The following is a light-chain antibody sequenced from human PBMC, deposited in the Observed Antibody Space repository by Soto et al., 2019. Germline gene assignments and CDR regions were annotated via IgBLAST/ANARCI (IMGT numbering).Light chain of an antibody. CDR3: HQYATSSPT. CDR2: GGS. CDR1: QSISVY. V-gene: IGKV1-5*01. Sequence: DIQMTQSASTLSASVGDRVTITCRASQSISVYLAWYQQRPREAPKLLIYGGSSLESGVPSRFSGSGSGTDFTLTISSLQPTDFATYYCHQYATSSPTFGQGTKLEI. J-gene: IGKJ2*01.